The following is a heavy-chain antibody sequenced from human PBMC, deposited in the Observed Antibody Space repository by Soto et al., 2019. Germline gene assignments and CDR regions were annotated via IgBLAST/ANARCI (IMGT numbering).Heavy chain of an antibody. Sequence: QVQLQQWGAGLLKPSETLSLTCAVYGGSSSGYYWSWIRQPPGKGLEWIGEINHSGSTNYNPSLKSRVTISVDTSKNQFSLKLSSVTAADTAVYYCASLDYGDYDAFDYWGQGTLVTVSS. CDR3: ASLDYGDYDAFDY. J-gene: IGHJ4*02. CDR1: GGSSSGYY. D-gene: IGHD4-17*01. V-gene: IGHV4-34*01. CDR2: INHSGST.